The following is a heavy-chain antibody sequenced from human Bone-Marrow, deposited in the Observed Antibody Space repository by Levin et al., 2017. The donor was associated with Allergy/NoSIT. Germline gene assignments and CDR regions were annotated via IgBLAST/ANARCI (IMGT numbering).Heavy chain of an antibody. CDR1: GGTFSSYA. J-gene: IGHJ4*02. CDR2: IIPILGIA. V-gene: IGHV1-69*04. CDR3: ARNMAVDTAMVHPYYFDY. Sequence: SVKVSCKASGGTFSSYAISWVRQAPGQGLEWMGRIIPILGIANYAQKFQGRVTITADKSTSTAYMELSSLRSEDTAVYYCARNMAVDTAMVHPYYFDYWGQGTLVTVSS. D-gene: IGHD5-18*01.